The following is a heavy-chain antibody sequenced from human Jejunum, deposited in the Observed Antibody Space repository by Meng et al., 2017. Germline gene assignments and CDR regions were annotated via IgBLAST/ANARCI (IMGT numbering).Heavy chain of an antibody. CDR2: INPNSGDT. Sequence: QVQRGQSGAEVKKPGAPVKVSCKASGYTFIDHFMHWVRQAPGQGLEWMGRINPNSGDTDLAQKFLDRVTMTRDTSITTAYMELSSLTSDDTAVYFCARQGRPGGGSGPTFDYWGQGSLVTVSS. CDR1: GYTFIDHF. V-gene: IGHV1-2*06. CDR3: ARQGRPGGGSGPTFDY. J-gene: IGHJ4*02. D-gene: IGHD3-10*01.